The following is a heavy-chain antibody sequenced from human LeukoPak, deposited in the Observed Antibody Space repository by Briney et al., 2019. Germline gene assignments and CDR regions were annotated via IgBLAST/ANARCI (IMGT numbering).Heavy chain of an antibody. D-gene: IGHD3-10*01. J-gene: IGHJ4*02. CDR2: IYCSGST. V-gene: IGHV4-39*01. CDR3: ARRGYYGSGSYYSR. Sequence: KPSETLSLTCTVSGGSISSSSYYWGWIRQPPGKGLEWIGSIYCSGSTYYNPSLKSRVTISVDTSKNQFSLKLSSVTAADTAVYYCARRGYYGSGSYYSRWGQGTLVTVSS. CDR1: GGSISSSSYY.